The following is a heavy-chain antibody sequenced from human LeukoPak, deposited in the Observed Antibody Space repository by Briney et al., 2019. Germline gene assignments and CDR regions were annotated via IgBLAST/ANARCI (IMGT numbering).Heavy chain of an antibody. CDR1: GFTFSSYA. CDR2: ISGSGGST. Sequence: TGGSLRLFCAASGFTFSSYAMRWVRQAPGKGLEGVSAISGSGGSTYYADSVKGRFTISSDNSKNTLYLQMNSLRAEDTAVYYCAKDLVKYGMDVWGQGTTVTVSS. V-gene: IGHV3-23*01. D-gene: IGHD4-23*01. CDR3: AKDLVKYGMDV. J-gene: IGHJ6*02.